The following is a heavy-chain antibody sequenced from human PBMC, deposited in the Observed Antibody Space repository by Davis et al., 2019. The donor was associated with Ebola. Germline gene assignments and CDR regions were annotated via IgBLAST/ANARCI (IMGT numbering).Heavy chain of an antibody. V-gene: IGHV1-69*04. CDR2: IIPILGIA. Sequence: SVKVSCKASGGTFSSYAISWVRQAPGQGLEWMGRIIPILGIANYAQKFQGRVTITADKSTSTAYMELSSLRSEDTAVYYCARDGRFHYDMDVWGQGTTVTVSS. J-gene: IGHJ6*02. CDR1: GGTFSSYA. D-gene: IGHD1-26*01. CDR3: ARDGRFHYDMDV.